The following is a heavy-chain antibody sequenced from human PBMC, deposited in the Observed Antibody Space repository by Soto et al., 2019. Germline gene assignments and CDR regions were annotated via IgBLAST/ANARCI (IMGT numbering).Heavy chain of an antibody. CDR2: IYSGDST. J-gene: IGHJ4*02. D-gene: IGHD4-4*01. Sequence: EVPLVESGGGLVQPGGSLRLSCAASGFTVSSNYMSWVRQAPGKGLEWVSVIYSGDSTYYTDSVKGRVTISRDNSKNTLYLQMNSLRVEDTAVYYCARWKGNSHFDYWGQGTLVTVSS. CDR1: GFTVSSNY. CDR3: ARWKGNSHFDY. V-gene: IGHV3-66*01.